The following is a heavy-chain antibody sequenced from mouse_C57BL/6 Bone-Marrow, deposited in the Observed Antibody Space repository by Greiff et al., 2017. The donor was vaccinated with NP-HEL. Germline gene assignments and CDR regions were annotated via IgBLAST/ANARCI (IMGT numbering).Heavy chain of an antibody. Sequence: VQLQQSGPVLVKPGASVKMSCKASGYTFTDYYMNWVKQSHGKSLEWIGVINPYNGGTSYNQKFKGKATLTVDKSSSTAYMELNSLTSEDSAVYYCARRDFYYYGSITGFAYWGQGTLVTVSA. CDR2: INPYNGGT. CDR3: ARRDFYYYGSITGFAY. J-gene: IGHJ3*01. V-gene: IGHV1-19*01. D-gene: IGHD1-1*01. CDR1: GYTFTDYY.